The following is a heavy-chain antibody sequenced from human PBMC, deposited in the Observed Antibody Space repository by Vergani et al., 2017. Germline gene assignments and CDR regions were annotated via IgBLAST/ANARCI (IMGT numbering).Heavy chain of an antibody. CDR2: ISWNSGSI. CDR1: GFTFDDYA. V-gene: IGHV3-9*01. Sequence: EVQLVESGGGLVQPGRSLRLSCAASGFTFDDYAMHWVRQAPGKGLEWVSGISWNSGSIGYADSVKGRFTISRDNAKNSLYLQMNSLRAEDTALHYCAKEAGDLGYFDYWGQGTLVTVSS. D-gene: IGHD7-27*01. J-gene: IGHJ4*02. CDR3: AKEAGDLGYFDY.